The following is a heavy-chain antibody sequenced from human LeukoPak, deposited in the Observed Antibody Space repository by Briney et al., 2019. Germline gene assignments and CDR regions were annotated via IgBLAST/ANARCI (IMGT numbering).Heavy chain of an antibody. Sequence: GGSLRLSCAASGFTFSSSWMIWVRQAPGKGLEWVANIKEDGDETYYVDSVKGRFTISRDNAKNSLYLQMNSLRVEDTAVYFCGKYEMDVWDPGTTVTVSS. CDR1: GFTFSSSW. V-gene: IGHV3-7*01. J-gene: IGHJ6*02. D-gene: IGHD3-3*01. CDR3: GKYEMDV. CDR2: IKEDGDET.